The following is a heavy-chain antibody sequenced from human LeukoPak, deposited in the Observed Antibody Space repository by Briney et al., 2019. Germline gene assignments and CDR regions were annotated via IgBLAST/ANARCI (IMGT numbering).Heavy chain of an antibody. CDR1: GFTFSSFP. Sequence: GGSLRLSCAASGFTFSSFPMSWVRQAPGKGLEWVSTISTSGNTPYYADSVKGRFTVSRDNSENTLYLQMNSLRAEDTAAYYCAKVLSGWYRGNDYWGQGTLVAVSS. J-gene: IGHJ4*02. V-gene: IGHV3-23*01. CDR2: ISTSGNTP. D-gene: IGHD6-19*01. CDR3: AKVLSGWYRGNDY.